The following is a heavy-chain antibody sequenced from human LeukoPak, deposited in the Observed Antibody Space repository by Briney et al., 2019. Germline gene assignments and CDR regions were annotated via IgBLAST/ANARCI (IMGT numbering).Heavy chain of an antibody. CDR3: ARDQRELLDAFDI. Sequence: ASVKVSCKASGGTFSSYGISWVRQAPGQGLEWMGRIIPILGIANYAQKFQGRVTITADKSTSTAYMELSSLRSEDTAVYYCARDQRELLDAFDIWGQGTMVTVSS. CDR1: GGTFSSYG. J-gene: IGHJ3*02. V-gene: IGHV1-69*04. D-gene: IGHD1-26*01. CDR2: IIPILGIA.